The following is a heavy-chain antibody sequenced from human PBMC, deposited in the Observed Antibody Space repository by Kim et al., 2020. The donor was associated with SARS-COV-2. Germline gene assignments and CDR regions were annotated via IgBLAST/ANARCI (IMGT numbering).Heavy chain of an antibody. Sequence: SETLSLTCAVYGGSFSGYYWSWIRQPPGKGLEWIGEINHSGSTNYNPSLKSRVTISVDTSKNQFSLKLSSVTAADTAVYYCARLRPSDYWGQGTLVTVSS. CDR2: INHSGST. CDR1: GGSFSGYY. CDR3: ARLRPSDY. D-gene: IGHD2-15*01. V-gene: IGHV4-34*01. J-gene: IGHJ4*02.